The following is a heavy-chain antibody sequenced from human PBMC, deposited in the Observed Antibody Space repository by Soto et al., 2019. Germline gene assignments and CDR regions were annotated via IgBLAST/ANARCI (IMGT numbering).Heavy chain of an antibody. J-gene: IGHJ4*02. CDR2: IYHSGSS. V-gene: IGHV4-38-2*02. CDR1: GYSISTGFN. D-gene: IGHD6-19*01. Sequence: PSETLSLTCAVSGYSISTGFNWGWVRQPRGKGLEWMESIYHSGSSYYSLSLKRGVTISEDTSKNQISLKLISVTAADTALYYCARDLGTGFYHFDSWGQGTLVTVSS. CDR3: ARDLGTGFYHFDS.